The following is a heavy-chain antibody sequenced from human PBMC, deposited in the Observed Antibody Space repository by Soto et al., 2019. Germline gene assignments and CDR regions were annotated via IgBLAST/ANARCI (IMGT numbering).Heavy chain of an antibody. V-gene: IGHV4-4*07. D-gene: IGHD1-1*01. CDR1: GGSMSTYY. CDR2: MFSSGST. Sequence: PSETLSLTCTVSGGSMSTYYWSWIRQPAGKGLQWIGRMFSSGSTNYDPSLKSRVSMSLDTSKNQFSLYLRSATAADTAVYYCARGTTDSGKNWFDSWGQGTPVTVSS. J-gene: IGHJ5*01. CDR3: ARGTTDSGKNWFDS.